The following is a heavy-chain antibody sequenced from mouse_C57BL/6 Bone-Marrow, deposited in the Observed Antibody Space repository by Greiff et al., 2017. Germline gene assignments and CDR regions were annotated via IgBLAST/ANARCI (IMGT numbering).Heavy chain of an antibody. J-gene: IGHJ3*01. Sequence: QVQLKQSGPGLVQPSQSLSITCTVSGFSLTSYGVHWVRQSPGKGLEWLGVIWRGGSTDYNAAFMSRLSIPKDNSKSQVFFRMNSLQADDTAIYYSAKGITTVPFAYWGQGTLVTVSA. V-gene: IGHV2-5*01. CDR3: AKGITTVPFAY. CDR2: IWRGGST. CDR1: GFSLTSYG. D-gene: IGHD1-1*01.